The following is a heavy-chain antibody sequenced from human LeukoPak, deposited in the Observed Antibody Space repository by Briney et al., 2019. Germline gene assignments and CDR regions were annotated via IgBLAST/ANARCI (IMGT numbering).Heavy chain of an antibody. J-gene: IGHJ4*02. CDR3: ASNAYDSSGSTHPLDY. Sequence: GGSLRLSCAASGFTFSSYGMHWVRQAPGKGLEWVAVIWYDGSNKYYADSVKGRFTISRDNSKNTLYLQMNSLRAEDTAVYYCASNAYDSSGSTHPLDYWGQGILVTVSS. D-gene: IGHD3-22*01. CDR2: IWYDGSNK. CDR1: GFTFSSYG. V-gene: IGHV3-33*01.